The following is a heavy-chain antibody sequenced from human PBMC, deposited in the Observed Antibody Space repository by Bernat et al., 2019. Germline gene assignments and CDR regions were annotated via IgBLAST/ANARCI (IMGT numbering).Heavy chain of an antibody. V-gene: IGHV4-39*01. CDR1: GGSISSSSYY. CDR2: IYYSGST. Sequence: QLQLQESGPGLVKPSETLSLTCTVSGGSISSSSYYWGWIRQPPGKGLEWIGSIYYSGSTYYNPSLKSRVTISVAPSKNPFSLKLGSWTAADTAVYYCARLGYCSSTSCYAFDIWGQGTMVTVSS. D-gene: IGHD2-2*01. J-gene: IGHJ3*02. CDR3: ARLGYCSSTSCYAFDI.